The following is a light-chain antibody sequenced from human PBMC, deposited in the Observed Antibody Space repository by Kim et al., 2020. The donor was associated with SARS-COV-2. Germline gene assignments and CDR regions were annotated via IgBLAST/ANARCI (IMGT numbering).Light chain of an antibody. Sequence: SYELTQPPSVSVSPGQTASITCSGDNLGDKYACWYQQKPGQSPVLVIYQDNKRPSGIPKRFSGSNSGNTATLTISGTQAMDEAVYFCQAWDSSFVVFCGG. V-gene: IGLV3-1*01. CDR2: QDN. CDR1: NLGDKY. J-gene: IGLJ2*01. CDR3: QAWDSSFVV.